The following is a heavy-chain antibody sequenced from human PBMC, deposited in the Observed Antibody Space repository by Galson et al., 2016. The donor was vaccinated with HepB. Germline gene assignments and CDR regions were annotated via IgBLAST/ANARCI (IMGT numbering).Heavy chain of an antibody. V-gene: IGHV3-74*01. Sequence: SLRLSCAASGFTFSSYWMHWVRQAPGKGLVWVSHINGDGRTTSYADSVKGQFTISRDNAKNTLFLQMNSLRAEDTAVYFCARDPMSVVGAVEYWGQGTLVTVSS. D-gene: IGHD1-26*01. CDR3: ARDPMSVVGAVEY. J-gene: IGHJ4*02. CDR2: INGDGRTT. CDR1: GFTFSSYW.